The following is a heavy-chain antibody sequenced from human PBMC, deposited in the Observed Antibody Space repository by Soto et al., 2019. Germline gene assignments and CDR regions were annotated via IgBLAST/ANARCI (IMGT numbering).Heavy chain of an antibody. V-gene: IGHV3-48*03. CDR1: GFTFSDHE. Sequence: GGSLRLSCVVSGFTFSDHEMNWVRQAPGKGPEWISGISESGGTTSYADSVKGRFTISRDNARDSLYLHMNNLRAEDTAIYYCARDRSLIFAVPPYGMDVWGQGTTVTVSS. J-gene: IGHJ6*02. D-gene: IGHD3-3*01. CDR2: ISESGGTT. CDR3: ARDRSLIFAVPPYGMDV.